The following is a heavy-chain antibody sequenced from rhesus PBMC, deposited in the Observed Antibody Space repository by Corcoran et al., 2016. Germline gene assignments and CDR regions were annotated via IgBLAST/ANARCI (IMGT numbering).Heavy chain of an antibody. CDR1: GFTFSSYV. D-gene: IGHD2-27*01. Sequence: DVQLVESGGGLVKPGGSLRLSCVASGFTFSSYVMHWVRQAPGKGLEWVSVISKSGGTNYYADSLNGRFTISRDNAKNSLFLQMNSLRAEDTAVYYCTRRGYCSGIYCSGSGYGLDSWGQGVVVTVSS. CDR2: ISKSGGTN. V-gene: IGHV3S26*01. CDR3: TRRGYCSGIYCSGSGYGLDS. J-gene: IGHJ6*01.